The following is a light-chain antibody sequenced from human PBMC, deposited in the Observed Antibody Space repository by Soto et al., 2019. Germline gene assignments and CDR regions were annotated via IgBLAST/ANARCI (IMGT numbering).Light chain of an antibody. CDR1: SSDVGSYHP. CDR2: EDN. CDR3: CSYAGGSTHVI. J-gene: IGLJ2*01. Sequence: QPVLTQPASVSGSPGQSITISCTGTSSDVGSYHPVSWYQHHPGRAPELMIYEDNKRPSGVSIRFSGSKSGNTASLTISGLQAEDEADYYCCSYAGGSTHVIFGGGIKVTVL. V-gene: IGLV2-23*01.